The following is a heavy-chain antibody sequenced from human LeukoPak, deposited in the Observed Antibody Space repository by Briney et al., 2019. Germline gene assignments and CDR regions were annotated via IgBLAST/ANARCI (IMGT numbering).Heavy chain of an antibody. CDR1: GGSFSGYY. V-gene: IGHV4-34*01. Sequence: SETLSLTCAVYGGSFSGYYWSWIRQPPGKGLEWIGEINHSGSTNYNPSLKSRVTISVDTSKNQFSLKLSSVTAADTAVYYCARGRITMVRGSSRWFDPWGQGTLVTVSS. J-gene: IGHJ5*02. CDR3: ARGRITMVRGSSRWFDP. D-gene: IGHD3-10*01. CDR2: INHSGST.